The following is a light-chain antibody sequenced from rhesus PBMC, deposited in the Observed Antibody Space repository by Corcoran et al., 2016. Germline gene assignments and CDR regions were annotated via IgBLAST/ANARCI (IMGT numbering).Light chain of an antibody. Sequence: DIQMTQSPSSLSASVGDRVTITCRASQGINNYLSWYQQKPGKATKPLIYYASSLETVIPSRFRVSRSGTDYTLTISRLHPEDIATYYCQQYNNSPLTFCGGTKVELK. CDR1: QGINNY. CDR2: YAS. J-gene: IGKJ4*01. CDR3: QQYNNSPLT. V-gene: IGKV1-66*01.